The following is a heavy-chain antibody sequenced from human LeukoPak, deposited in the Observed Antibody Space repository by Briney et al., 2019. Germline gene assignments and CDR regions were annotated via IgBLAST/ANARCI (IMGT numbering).Heavy chain of an antibody. CDR3: ARDKVAGYYGSGSYSSYYGMDV. CDR1: GYTFTGYY. J-gene: IGHJ6*02. CDR2: INPNSGGT. V-gene: IGHV1-2*02. D-gene: IGHD3-10*01. Sequence: GASVKVSCKASGYTFTGYYMHWVRQAPGQGLEWMGWINPNSGGTNYAQKFQGRVTMTRDTSISTAYMELSSLRSEDTAVYYCARDKVAGYYGSGSYSSYYGMDVWGQGTTVTVSS.